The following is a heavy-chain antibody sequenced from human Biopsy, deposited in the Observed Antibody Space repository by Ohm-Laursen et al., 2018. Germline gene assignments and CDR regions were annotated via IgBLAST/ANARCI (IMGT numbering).Heavy chain of an antibody. V-gene: IGHV4-59*01. CDR2: ISYTGGI. CDR1: GGSISGYH. CDR3: ARMPHFDY. D-gene: IGHD2-2*01. Sequence: GTLSLTWAVSGGSISGYHWSWIQKSPGKGLEWLAYISYTGGITSNPSLNGRATMSLDTSKNQFSLRLIYVTAADTAVYYCARMPHFDYWGQGILVTVSS. J-gene: IGHJ4*02.